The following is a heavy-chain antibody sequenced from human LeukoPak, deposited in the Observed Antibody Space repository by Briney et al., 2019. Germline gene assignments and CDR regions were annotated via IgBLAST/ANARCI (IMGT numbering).Heavy chain of an antibody. CDR2: INHSGST. CDR3: AREGPRRNYYFDY. CDR1: GGSFSGYY. Sequence: SETLSLTCAVYGGSFSGYYWSWIRQPPGKGLEWIGEINHSGSTNYNPSLKSRVTISVDTSKNQFPLKLSSVTAADTAVYYCAREGPRRNYYFDYWGQGTLVTVSS. V-gene: IGHV4-34*01. J-gene: IGHJ4*02.